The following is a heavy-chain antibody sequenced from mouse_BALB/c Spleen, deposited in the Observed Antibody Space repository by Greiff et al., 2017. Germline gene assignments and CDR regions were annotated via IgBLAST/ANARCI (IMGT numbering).Heavy chain of an antibody. J-gene: IGHJ4*01. Sequence: VQLVESGPGLVAPSQSLSITCTVSGFSLTSYGVHWVRQPPGKGLEWLGVIWAGGSTNYNSALMSRLSISKDNSKSQVFLKMNSLQTDDTAMYYCARVDYYGYVGAMDYWGQGTSVTVSS. D-gene: IGHD1-2*01. V-gene: IGHV2-9*02. CDR2: IWAGGST. CDR1: GFSLTSYG. CDR3: ARVDYYGYVGAMDY.